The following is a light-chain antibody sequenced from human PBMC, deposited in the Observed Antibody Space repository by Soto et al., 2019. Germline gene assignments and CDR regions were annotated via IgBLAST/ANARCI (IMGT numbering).Light chain of an antibody. CDR3: QQLNGYPIT. V-gene: IGKV1-9*01. J-gene: IGKJ5*01. Sequence: DIQMTQSPSTLSASVGDRVTITCRASQGISSYLAWYQQKPGKAPKLLIYAASTLQSGVPSRFSGSGFRTDSTRTGSSLQPEDFPTYYCQQLNGYPITFGQGTRLEI. CDR1: QGISSY. CDR2: AAS.